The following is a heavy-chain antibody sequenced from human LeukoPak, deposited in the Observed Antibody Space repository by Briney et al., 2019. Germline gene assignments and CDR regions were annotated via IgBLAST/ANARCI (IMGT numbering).Heavy chain of an antibody. J-gene: IGHJ4*02. CDR2: INPNSGGT. CDR1: GYTFTGYY. Sequence: ASVKVSCKASGYTFTGYYMHWVRQAPGQGLEWMGRINPNSGGTNYAQKFQGRVTMTRDTSISTAYMELSRLRSDDTAVYYCASDHSVSSSWPIDYWGQGTLVTVSS. D-gene: IGHD6-13*01. V-gene: IGHV1-2*06. CDR3: ASDHSVSSSWPIDY.